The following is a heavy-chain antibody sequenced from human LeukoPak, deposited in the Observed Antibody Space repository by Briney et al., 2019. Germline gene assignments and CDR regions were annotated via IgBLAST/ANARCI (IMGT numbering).Heavy chain of an antibody. CDR1: GFTFSSYS. CDR3: ARVLSGRGSLYDYYYYMDV. D-gene: IGHD3-10*01. J-gene: IGHJ6*03. V-gene: IGHV3-21*04. CDR2: ISSSSSYI. Sequence: GGSLRLSCAASGFTFSSYSMNWVRQAPGKGLEWVSCISSSSSYIYYADSVKGRFTISRDISKNTLYLQMNSLRAEDTAVYYCARVLSGRGSLYDYYYYMDVWGKGSTVTISS.